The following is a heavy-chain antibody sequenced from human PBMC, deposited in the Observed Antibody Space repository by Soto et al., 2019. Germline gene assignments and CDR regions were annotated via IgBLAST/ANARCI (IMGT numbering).Heavy chain of an antibody. CDR2: IYYSGST. J-gene: IGHJ4*02. CDR3: ARLPGIAVAGIIDY. V-gene: IGHV4-39*01. D-gene: IGHD6-19*01. Sequence: SETLSLTCTVSGGSVSSSNYYWGWIRQPPGKGLEWIGSIYYSGSTYYNPSLKSRVTISVDTSKNQFSLKLSSVTAADTAVYYCARLPGIAVAGIIDYWGQGTLVTVSS. CDR1: GGSVSSSNYY.